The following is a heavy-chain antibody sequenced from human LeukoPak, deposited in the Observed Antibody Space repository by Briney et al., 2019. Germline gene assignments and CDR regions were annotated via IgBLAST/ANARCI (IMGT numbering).Heavy chain of an antibody. Sequence: SVKVSCKASGGTFSSYAISWVRQAPGQGLEWMGGIIPIFGTANYAQKFQGRVTITTDESTSTAYMELSSLRSEDTAVYYCARAGRARGSIAVAGTRPSYYYYYYMDVWGKGTTVTVSS. CDR1: GGTFSSYA. V-gene: IGHV1-69*05. CDR3: ARAGRARGSIAVAGTRPSYYYYYYMDV. D-gene: IGHD6-19*01. CDR2: IIPIFGTA. J-gene: IGHJ6*03.